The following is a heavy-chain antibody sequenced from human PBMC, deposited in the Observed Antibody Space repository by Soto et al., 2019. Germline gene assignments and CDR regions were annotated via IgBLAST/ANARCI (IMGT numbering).Heavy chain of an antibody. CDR1: GFTLSDYA. CDR3: AAPRDEYGSGVSWFTYGMDI. Sequence: GGSLRLSCLASGFTLSDYAMTWVRHVPGRGLEWVASLDGAGGSTYYADSVRGRFTISRDNSQNTLFLQMKRLTVDDTAIYYCAAPRDEYGSGVSWFTYGMDIWGQGTTVTVSS. D-gene: IGHD3-10*01. J-gene: IGHJ6*02. V-gene: IGHV3-23*01. CDR2: LDGAGGST.